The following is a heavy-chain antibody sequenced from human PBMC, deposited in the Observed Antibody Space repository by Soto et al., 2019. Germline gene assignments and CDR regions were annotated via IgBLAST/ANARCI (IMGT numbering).Heavy chain of an antibody. Sequence: GGSLRLSCAASGFTVSSNYMSWVRQAPGKGLEWVSVIYSGGSTYYADSVKGRFTISRDNSKNTLYLQMNSLRAEDTAVYYCARVGLQLWPQNPPMAQGVFDYWGQGTMVTVSS. CDR2: IYSGGST. CDR3: ARVGLQLWPQNPPMAQGVFDY. CDR1: GFTVSSNY. J-gene: IGHJ4*02. V-gene: IGHV3-66*01. D-gene: IGHD5-18*01.